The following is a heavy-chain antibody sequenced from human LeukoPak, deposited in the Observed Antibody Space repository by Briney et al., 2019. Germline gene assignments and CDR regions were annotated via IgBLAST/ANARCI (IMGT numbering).Heavy chain of an antibody. J-gene: IGHJ6*02. CDR3: ARDLVAAAGPGSMDV. Sequence: GGSLRLSCAASGFTFSSYEMNWVRQAPGKGLEWVSYISSSGTTIYYADSVKGRFTISRDNAKSSLYLQMNSLRAEDTAVYYCARDLVAAAGPGSMDVWGQGTTVTVSS. D-gene: IGHD6-13*01. CDR2: ISSSGTTI. V-gene: IGHV3-48*03. CDR1: GFTFSSYE.